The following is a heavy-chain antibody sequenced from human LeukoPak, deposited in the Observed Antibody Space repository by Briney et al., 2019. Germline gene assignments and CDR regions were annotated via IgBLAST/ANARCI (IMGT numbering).Heavy chain of an antibody. J-gene: IGHJ4*02. CDR3: ARFRNVGATATGDY. Sequence: GASVKVSCKASGYTFTSYDINWVRQATGQGLEWMGWMNPNSGNTGYAQKFQGRVTMTRNTSISTAYMELSSLRSDDTAVYYCARFRNVGATATGDYWGQGTLVTVSS. CDR1: GYTFTSYD. CDR2: MNPNSGNT. V-gene: IGHV1-8*01. D-gene: IGHD1-26*01.